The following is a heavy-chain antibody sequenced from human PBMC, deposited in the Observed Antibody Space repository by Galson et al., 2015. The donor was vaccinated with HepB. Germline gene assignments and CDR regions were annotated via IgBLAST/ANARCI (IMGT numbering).Heavy chain of an antibody. Sequence: SVKVSCKASGYTFTSYAIHWVRQAPGQRLEWMGWINAANGNTKYSQKFQGRVTITWDTSANTANMELSSLRSEDTAVYYCARGGTGTTGGFDYWGQGTLLTVSS. D-gene: IGHD1-7*01. CDR1: GYTFTSYA. V-gene: IGHV1-3*01. CDR2: INAANGNT. J-gene: IGHJ4*02. CDR3: ARGGTGTTGGFDY.